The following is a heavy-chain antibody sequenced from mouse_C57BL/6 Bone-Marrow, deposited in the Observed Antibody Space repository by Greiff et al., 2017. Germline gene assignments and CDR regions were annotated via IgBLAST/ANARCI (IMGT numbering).Heavy chain of an antibody. J-gene: IGHJ2*01. CDR2: IWSGGRT. Sequence: VQLQQSGPGLVQPSQSLSITCTVSGFSLTSYGVHWVRQSPGKGLEWLGVIWSGGRTDYNAAFISRLSISKDNSKSQVFFKMNSLKADDTAIYYCARPEPPYWGQGTTLTVSS. CDR1: GFSLTSYG. V-gene: IGHV2-2*01. CDR3: ARPEPPY.